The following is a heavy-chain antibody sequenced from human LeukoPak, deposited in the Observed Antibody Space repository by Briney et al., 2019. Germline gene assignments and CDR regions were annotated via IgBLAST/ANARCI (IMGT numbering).Heavy chain of an antibody. Sequence: ASVKVSCKASGYTFTSYGIGWVRQAPGQGLEWMGWISAYNGNTNYAQKLQGRVTMTTDTSTSTAYMELRSLRSDDTAVYYCARVYGLYCSSTSCFNTLDYWGQGTLVTVSS. CDR3: ARVYGLYCSSTSCFNTLDY. D-gene: IGHD2-2*01. CDR2: ISAYNGNT. V-gene: IGHV1-18*01. J-gene: IGHJ4*02. CDR1: GYTFTSYG.